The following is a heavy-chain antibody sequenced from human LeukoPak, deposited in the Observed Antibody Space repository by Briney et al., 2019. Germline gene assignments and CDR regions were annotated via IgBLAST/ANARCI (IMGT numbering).Heavy chain of an antibody. V-gene: IGHV4-59*08. D-gene: IGHD2-21*01. Sequence: SETLSLTCIVSGAYVTTYSWNWIRQSPGKGLEWIGYFALSGTTSYSSSLKSRVTISRDTSKNQLSLKLTSVTAADTAVYYCARWGESEWAFASWGPGTLVTVSS. CDR1: GAYVTTYS. CDR2: FALSGTT. J-gene: IGHJ4*02. CDR3: ARWGESEWAFAS.